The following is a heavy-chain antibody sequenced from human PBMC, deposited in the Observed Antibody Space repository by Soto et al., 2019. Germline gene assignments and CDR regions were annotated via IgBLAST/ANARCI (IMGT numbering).Heavy chain of an antibody. Sequence: QLQLQESGPGLVKPSETLSLTCTVSGGSISTTSYYWGWIRQPPGKGLEWIGSIYYRGGTYYNPSLKSRVTIFVDTSKNQFSLKLTSVTAADTAVYYCASLPAYGGGDCFDYWGQGTLVTVAS. CDR3: ASLPAYGGGDCFDY. D-gene: IGHD2-21*01. V-gene: IGHV4-39*01. J-gene: IGHJ4*02. CDR1: GGSISTTSYY. CDR2: IYYRGGT.